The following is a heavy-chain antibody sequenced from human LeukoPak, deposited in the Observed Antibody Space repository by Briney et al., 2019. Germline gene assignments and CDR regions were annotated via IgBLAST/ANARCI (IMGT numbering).Heavy chain of an antibody. J-gene: IGHJ5*02. Sequence: ASVKVSCKASGYTFTSYDINWVRQATGQGLEWMGWMNPNSGNTGYAQKFQGRVTMTGDTSISTAYMELSRLRSDDTAVYYCARGVTVLGYNWFDPWGQGTLVTVSS. CDR3: ARGVTVLGYNWFDP. CDR2: MNPNSGNT. D-gene: IGHD7-27*01. V-gene: IGHV1-8*01. CDR1: GYTFTSYD.